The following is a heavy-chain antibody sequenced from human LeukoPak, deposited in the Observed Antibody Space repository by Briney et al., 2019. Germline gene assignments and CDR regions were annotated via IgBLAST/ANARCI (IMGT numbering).Heavy chain of an antibody. Sequence: SETLSLTCTVSGGSISSYYWSWIRQPPGKGLEWIGYIYYSGSTNYNPSLKSRVTKSVDTSKNQFSLKLSSVTAADTAVYYCARHRWYCSSTSCYAWGYFDLWGRGTLVTVSS. J-gene: IGHJ2*01. V-gene: IGHV4-59*08. CDR2: IYYSGST. CDR1: GGSISSYY. CDR3: ARHRWYCSSTSCYAWGYFDL. D-gene: IGHD2-2*01.